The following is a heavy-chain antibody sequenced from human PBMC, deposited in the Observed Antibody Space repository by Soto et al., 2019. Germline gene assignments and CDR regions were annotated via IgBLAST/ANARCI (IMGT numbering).Heavy chain of an antibody. V-gene: IGHV3-23*01. CDR2: ISGSGGST. CDR3: AKDSRPRQYYFDY. CDR1: GFTFSSYA. Sequence: GGSLRLSCAASGFTFSSYAMIWVRQAPGKGLEWVSAISGSGGSTYYADSVKGRFTISRDNSKNTLYLQMNSLRAEDTAVYYCAKDSRPRQYYFDYWGQGTLVTVSS. J-gene: IGHJ4*02. D-gene: IGHD4-4*01.